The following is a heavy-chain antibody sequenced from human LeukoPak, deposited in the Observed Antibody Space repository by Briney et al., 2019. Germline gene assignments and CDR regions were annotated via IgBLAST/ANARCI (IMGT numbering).Heavy chain of an antibody. J-gene: IGHJ4*02. D-gene: IGHD6-19*01. Sequence: GGSLRLSCAASGFIFSSCGMHWVRQAPGKGLEWVAVIWYDGSNKYYADSVKGRFTISRDNSKNTLYLQMNSLRAEDTAVYYCARLGSGWGIDYWGQGTLVTVSS. V-gene: IGHV3-33*01. CDR2: IWYDGSNK. CDR3: ARLGSGWGIDY. CDR1: GFIFSSCG.